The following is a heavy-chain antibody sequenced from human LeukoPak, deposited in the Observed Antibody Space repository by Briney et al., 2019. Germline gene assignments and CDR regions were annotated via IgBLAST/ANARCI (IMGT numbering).Heavy chain of an antibody. V-gene: IGHV1-2*02. CDR2: IKPSSSFT. J-gene: IGHJ5*02. Sequence: ASVNISCKASGYNFNGYYLHWVRQAPAQGLEGMGWIKPSSSFTDFAERFKDRVTLTSDTSITPAYMELNILRSDDTAVYYCARGHKTNYYGNSFDPWGQGTLVTVSS. CDR1: GYNFNGYY. D-gene: IGHD3-10*01. CDR3: ARGHKTNYYGNSFDP.